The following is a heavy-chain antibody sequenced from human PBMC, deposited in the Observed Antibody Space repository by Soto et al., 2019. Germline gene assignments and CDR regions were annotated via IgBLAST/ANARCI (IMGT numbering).Heavy chain of an antibody. CDR1: VFTFSSYA. D-gene: IGHD6-6*01. Sequence: GGSLRLSCAASVFTFSSYAMSWVRQAPGKGLEWVSAISGSVGSTYYADSVKGRFTISRDNSKNTLYLQMNSLRAEDTAVYYCAKDIADRRQAMYGMDVWGQGTTVPVSS. V-gene: IGHV3-23*01. J-gene: IGHJ6*02. CDR2: ISGSVGST. CDR3: AKDIADRRQAMYGMDV.